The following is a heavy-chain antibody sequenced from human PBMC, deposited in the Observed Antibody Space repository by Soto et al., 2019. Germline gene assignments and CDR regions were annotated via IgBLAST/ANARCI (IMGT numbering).Heavy chain of an antibody. J-gene: IGHJ4*02. CDR3: AKLRDFVVLPAGILDY. CDR1: GLTFSSYG. V-gene: IGHV3-23*01. Sequence: HPGGSLRLSCAASGLTFSSYGISWIRLSQGKGLEWVSVISGGGDTTYYTPSVKGRFTISRDDFRNTLYLQMNSLRTEDTAIYYCAKLRDFVVLPAGILDYWGPGTLVTVSS. D-gene: IGHD2-8*01. CDR2: ISGGGDTT.